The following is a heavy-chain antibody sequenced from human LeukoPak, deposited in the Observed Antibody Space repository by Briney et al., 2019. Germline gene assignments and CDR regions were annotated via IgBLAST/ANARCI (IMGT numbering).Heavy chain of an antibody. CDR3: ARVNLVRGVIIYFDY. V-gene: IGHV4-30-4*01. D-gene: IGHD3-10*01. J-gene: IGHJ4*02. Sequence: SQTLSLTCTVSGGSISSGDYYWSWIRQPPGKGLEWIGYIYYSGSTYYNPSLKSRVTISVDTSKNQFSLKLSSVTAADTAVYYCARVNLVRGVIIYFDYWGQGTLVTVSS. CDR1: GGSISSGDYY. CDR2: IYYSGST.